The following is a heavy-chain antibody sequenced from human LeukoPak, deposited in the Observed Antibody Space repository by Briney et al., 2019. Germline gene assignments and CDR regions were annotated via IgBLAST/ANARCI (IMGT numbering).Heavy chain of an antibody. V-gene: IGHV5-51*01. CDR1: GYSFTSYW. CDR3: ARLNTAMVNAFDY. J-gene: IGHJ4*02. Sequence: GESLKISCKGSGYSFTSYWIGWVRQMPGKGLEWMGIICPGDSDTRYSPSFQGQVTISADRSISTAYLQWSSLKASDTAMYYCARLNTAMVNAFDYWGQGTLVTVSS. CDR2: ICPGDSDT. D-gene: IGHD5-18*01.